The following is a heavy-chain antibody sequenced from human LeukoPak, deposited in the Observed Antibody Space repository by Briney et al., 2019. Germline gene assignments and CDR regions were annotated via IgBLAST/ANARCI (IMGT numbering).Heavy chain of an antibody. Sequence: GGSLRLSCAASGFTVSSNYMSWVRQAPGKGLEWVSVIYSGGSTYYADSVKGRFTISRDNSKNTLYLQMNGLRAEDTAVYYCARAHPFTWETYYYDSSGYYCDYWGQGTLVTVSS. CDR2: IYSGGST. D-gene: IGHD3-22*01. V-gene: IGHV3-66*01. CDR3: ARAHPFTWETYYYDSSGYYCDY. J-gene: IGHJ4*02. CDR1: GFTVSSNY.